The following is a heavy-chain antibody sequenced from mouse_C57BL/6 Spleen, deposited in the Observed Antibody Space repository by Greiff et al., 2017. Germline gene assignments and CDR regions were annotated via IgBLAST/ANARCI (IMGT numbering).Heavy chain of an antibody. D-gene: IGHD1-1*01. Sequence: VQLQQSGAELARPGASVKLSCKASGYTFTSYGISWVKQRTGQGLEWIGEIYPRSGNTYFNEKFKGKATLTADKSSSTAYMELRSLTSEDSAVYFSPRLGPTPGSSPYYFDYWGQGTTLTVSS. CDR1: GYTFTSYG. CDR3: PRLGPTPGSSPYYFDY. J-gene: IGHJ2*01. CDR2: IYPRSGNT. V-gene: IGHV1-81*01.